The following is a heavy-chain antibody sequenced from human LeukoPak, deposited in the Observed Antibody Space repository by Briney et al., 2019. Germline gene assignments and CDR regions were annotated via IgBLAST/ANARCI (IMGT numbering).Heavy chain of an antibody. D-gene: IGHD2-2*01. CDR3: AKDRIVLVPPDAFEM. V-gene: IGHV3-23*01. Sequence: GGSLRLSCVTSGFTFNTYAMSWVRQAPGKGLEWVSGISGSGGGTYYADSVKGRFTISRDNSKNTLYLQMNSLRAEDTAVYYCAKDRIVLVPPDAFEMWGQGTMVTVSS. CDR1: GFTFNTYA. CDR2: ISGSGGGT. J-gene: IGHJ3*02.